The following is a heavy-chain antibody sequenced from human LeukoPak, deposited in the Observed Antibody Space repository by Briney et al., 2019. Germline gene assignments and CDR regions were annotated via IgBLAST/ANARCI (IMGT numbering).Heavy chain of an antibody. J-gene: IGHJ4*02. D-gene: IGHD4-17*01. CDR1: GGSISSGGYF. CDR2: ISYIGTP. CDR3: ARVMYGDNHFDY. V-gene: IGHV4-31*03. Sequence: TLSLTCTVSGGSISSGGYFWGWIRQHPGRGLQWVGYISYIGTPYYNPSLRGRVTISADTSKTQFSLTLSSVTAADTAVYHCARVMYGDNHFDYWGQGALVTVSS.